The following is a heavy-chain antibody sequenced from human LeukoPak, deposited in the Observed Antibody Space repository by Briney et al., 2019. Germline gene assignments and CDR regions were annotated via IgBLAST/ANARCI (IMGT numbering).Heavy chain of an antibody. CDR1: GFTFSNAW. D-gene: IGHD4-17*01. Sequence: GGSLRLSCAVSGFTFSNAWMCWVRQAPGKGLEWVGRIRSKTDGGTTDFAAPVKGRFTISGDDSKNTLYLQMNSLKTEDTAVYYCTTRTVTTAGWYWGQGTLVTVSS. CDR3: TTRTVTTAGWY. J-gene: IGHJ4*02. CDR2: IRSKTDGGTT. V-gene: IGHV3-15*01.